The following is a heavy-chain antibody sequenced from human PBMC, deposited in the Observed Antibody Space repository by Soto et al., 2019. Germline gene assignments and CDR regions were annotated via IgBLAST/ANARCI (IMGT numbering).Heavy chain of an antibody. V-gene: IGHV4-59*01. D-gene: IGHD3-10*01. CDR1: GGSISRYY. J-gene: IGHJ6*03. CDR2: IYYSGST. CDR3: ARDKGLWFGELLSDYYYMDV. Sequence: PSETLSLTCTVSGGSISRYYWSWIRQPPGKGLEWIGYIYYSGSTNYNPSLKSRVTISVDTSKNQFSLKLSSVTAADTAVYYCARDKGLWFGELLSDYYYMDVWGKGTTVTVSS.